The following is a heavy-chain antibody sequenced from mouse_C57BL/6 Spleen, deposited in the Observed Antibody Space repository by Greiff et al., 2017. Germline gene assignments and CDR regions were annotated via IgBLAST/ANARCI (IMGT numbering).Heavy chain of an antibody. Sequence: EVQLQQSGPELVKPGASVKIPCKASGYTFTDYNMDWVKQSHGKSLEWIGDINPNNGGTIYNQKFKGKATLTVDKSSSTAYMELRRLTSEDTAVYYCGRSGWLLHAMDYWGQGTSVTVSS. CDR1: GYTFTDYN. V-gene: IGHV1-18*01. CDR3: GRSGWLLHAMDY. D-gene: IGHD2-3*01. CDR2: INPNNGGT. J-gene: IGHJ4*01.